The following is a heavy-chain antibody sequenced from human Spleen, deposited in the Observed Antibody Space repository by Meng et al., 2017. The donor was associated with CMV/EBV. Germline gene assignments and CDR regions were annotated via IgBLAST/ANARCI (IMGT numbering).Heavy chain of an antibody. CDR2: INHSGST. D-gene: IGHD3-22*01. Sequence: GYFSGYYWSWIRQPPGKGLEWIGEINHSGSTNYNPSLKSRVTISVDTSKNQFSLKLSSVTAADTAVYYCARGTYYYDSSGYYYFFDYWGQGTLVTVSS. V-gene: IGHV4-34*01. CDR1: GYFSGYY. CDR3: ARGTYYYDSSGYYYFFDY. J-gene: IGHJ4*02.